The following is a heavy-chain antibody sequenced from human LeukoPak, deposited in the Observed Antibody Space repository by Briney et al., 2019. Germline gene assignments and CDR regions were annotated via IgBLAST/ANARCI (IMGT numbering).Heavy chain of an antibody. Sequence: GGSLRLSCAASGFTFSSYSMNWVRQAPGRGLEWVSHIISSSSTIYYADSVKGRFTISRDNAKNSLYLQMNSLRAEDTAVYYCASNWNYAYFDYWGQGTLVTVSS. V-gene: IGHV3-48*01. CDR2: IISSSSTI. CDR3: ASNWNYAYFDY. CDR1: GFTFSSYS. J-gene: IGHJ4*02. D-gene: IGHD1-7*01.